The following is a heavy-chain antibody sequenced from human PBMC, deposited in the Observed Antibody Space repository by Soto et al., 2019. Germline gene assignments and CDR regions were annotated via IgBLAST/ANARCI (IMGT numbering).Heavy chain of an antibody. CDR2: ITPIFGIA. CDR3: AGDPHMVRGVTAYYYYGMDV. V-gene: IGHV1-69*13. Sequence: ASVKVSCKASGGTFNNYTISWVRQAPGQGLEWMGGITPIFGIANYAQKIQGRLTITADESTSTAYMELSSLRSEDTAVYYCAGDPHMVRGVTAYYYYGMDVWGQGTTVTVSS. J-gene: IGHJ6*02. D-gene: IGHD3-10*01. CDR1: GGTFNNYT.